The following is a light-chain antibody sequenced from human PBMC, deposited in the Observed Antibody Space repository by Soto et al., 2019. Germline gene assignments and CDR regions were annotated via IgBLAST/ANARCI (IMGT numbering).Light chain of an antibody. J-gene: IGKJ4*01. CDR3: QQYNSYSKLT. Sequence: DLQMTQSPSPLSASVGDRVTITCRASQSISSWLAWYQQKPGKAPKLLIYDASSLESGVPSRFSGSGSGTEFTLTISSLQPDDFATYYCQQYNSYSKLTFGGGTKVDIK. V-gene: IGKV1-5*01. CDR1: QSISSW. CDR2: DAS.